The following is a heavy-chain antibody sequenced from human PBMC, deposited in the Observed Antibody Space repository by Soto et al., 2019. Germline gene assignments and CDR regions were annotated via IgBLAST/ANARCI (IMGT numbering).Heavy chain of an antibody. Sequence: VASVKVSCKASGFTFTSSAMQWVRQARGQRLEWIGWIVVGSGNTNYAQKFQERVTMTRDMSTTTAYMELRSLRSDDTAVYYCARGGMSGMDVWGQGTSVTVSS. CDR3: ARGGMSGMDV. CDR2: IVVGSGNT. V-gene: IGHV1-58*02. J-gene: IGHJ6*02. CDR1: GFTFTSSA. D-gene: IGHD6-13*01.